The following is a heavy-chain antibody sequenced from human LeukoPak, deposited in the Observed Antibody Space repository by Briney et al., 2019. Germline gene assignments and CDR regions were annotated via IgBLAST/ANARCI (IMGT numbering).Heavy chain of an antibody. CDR3: ARDVATQYFDY. Sequence: SQTLSLTCAISGDYVSSNSAAWDWIRQSPSGGLEWLGRTYYRSKWYNGYAVSVKSRITINPDTSQNQFSLQLNSVTPEDTAVYYCARDVATQYFDYWGRESWSPSLQ. D-gene: IGHD2/OR15-2a*01. CDR1: GDYVSSNSAA. J-gene: IGHJ4*02. CDR2: TYYRSKWYN. V-gene: IGHV6-1*01.